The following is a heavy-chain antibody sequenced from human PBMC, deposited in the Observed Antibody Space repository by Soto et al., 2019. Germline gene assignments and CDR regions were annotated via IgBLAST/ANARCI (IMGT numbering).Heavy chain of an antibody. CDR1: GFTVSSNY. V-gene: IGHV3-66*01. CDR2: IYSGGST. CDR3: ARGFYDYIWGGLACDL. D-gene: IGHD3-16*01. Sequence: EVQLVESGGGLVQPGGSLRLSCAASGFTVSSNYMSWVRQAPGKGLEWVSVIYSGGSTYYADSVKGRFTISRDNSKNTLYLQRNTLRAEDTAVYYCARGFYDYIWGGLACDLWGQGTMVTVSS. J-gene: IGHJ3*01.